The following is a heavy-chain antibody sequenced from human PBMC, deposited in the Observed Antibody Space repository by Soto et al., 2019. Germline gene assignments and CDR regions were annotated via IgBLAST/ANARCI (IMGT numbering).Heavy chain of an antibody. Sequence: SVKVSCKASGGTFRNYPINWVRQAPGQGLEWMGSIFPLTDIPDYAQNFQARLTISADKSTSTAYMELSSLISDDTAMYFCARGPLVVLNYFGSGGQGTLVTVSS. J-gene: IGHJ4*02. CDR2: IFPLTDIP. CDR3: ARGPLVVLNYFGS. V-gene: IGHV1-69*04. CDR1: GGTFRNYP.